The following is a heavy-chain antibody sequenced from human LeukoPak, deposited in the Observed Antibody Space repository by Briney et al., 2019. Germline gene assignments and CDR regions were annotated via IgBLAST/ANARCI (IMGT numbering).Heavy chain of an antibody. CDR2: IIPILGIA. Sequence: SVKVSCKASGGTFSSYTISWVRQAPGQGLEWMGRIIPILGIANYAQKFQGRVTITADKSTSTAYMGLSSLRSEDTAVYYCARELVSGDMTDVWGKGTTVTVSS. J-gene: IGHJ6*04. CDR3: ARELVSGDMTDV. D-gene: IGHD2-21*01. V-gene: IGHV1-69*04. CDR1: GGTFSSYT.